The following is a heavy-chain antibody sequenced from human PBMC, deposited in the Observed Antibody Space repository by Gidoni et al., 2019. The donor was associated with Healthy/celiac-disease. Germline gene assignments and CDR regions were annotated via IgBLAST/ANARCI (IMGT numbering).Heavy chain of an antibody. CDR1: GFTFSAYY. D-gene: IGHD2-15*01. V-gene: IGHV3-11*01. CDR3: ARDTDVGLVGRYYYYGMDV. J-gene: IGHJ6*02. Sequence: QVQLVESGGGLVKPGGSLRLSGAASGFTFSAYYMSWIRQAPGKGLGWVSYISSSGSTIYYADSVKGRFTISRDKAKNSLYLQMNSLRAEDTAVYYCARDTDVGLVGRYYYYGMDVWGQGTTVTVSS. CDR2: ISSSGSTI.